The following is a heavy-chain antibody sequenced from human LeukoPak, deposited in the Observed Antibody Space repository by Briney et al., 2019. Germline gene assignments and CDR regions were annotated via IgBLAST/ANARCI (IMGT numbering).Heavy chain of an antibody. CDR1: GGSIFSSNSY. V-gene: IGHV4-39*01. CDR2: IYYSGNT. Sequence: SETLSLTCTVSGGSIFSSNSYWGWIRQPPGKGLEWIGSIYYSGNTYYNPSLKSRVTISVDTSKNQFSLKLSSVTAADTAVYYCARHQYDILTGYSDYWGQGTLVTVSS. D-gene: IGHD3-9*01. CDR3: ARHQYDILTGYSDY. J-gene: IGHJ4*02.